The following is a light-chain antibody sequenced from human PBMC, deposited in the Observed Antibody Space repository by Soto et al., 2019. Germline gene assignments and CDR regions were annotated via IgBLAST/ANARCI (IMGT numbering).Light chain of an antibody. Sequence: QSVLTQPPSVSGAPGQRVTISCTGSSSNIGAGYDVHWYQQLPGTAPKLLIYGNSNRPSGVPDRFSGSKSGTSASLAITGLQAEDEADYYCQSYDSSLSEAFGTGTKLTVL. J-gene: IGLJ1*01. CDR2: GNS. CDR3: QSYDSSLSEA. CDR1: SSNIGAGYD. V-gene: IGLV1-40*01.